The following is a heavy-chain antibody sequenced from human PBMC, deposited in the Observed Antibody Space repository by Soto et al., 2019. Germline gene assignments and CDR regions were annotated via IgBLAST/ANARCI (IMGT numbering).Heavy chain of an antibody. CDR2: ISGSGGST. Sequence: GGSLRLSCAASGLTFSSYAMSWVRQAPGKGLEWVSAISGSGGSTYYADSVKGRFTISRDNSKNTLYLQMNSLRAEDTAVYYCAKPGFYGYKSFDYWGQGTLVTVSS. V-gene: IGHV3-23*01. CDR3: AKPGFYGYKSFDY. D-gene: IGHD5-12*01. CDR1: GLTFSSYA. J-gene: IGHJ4*02.